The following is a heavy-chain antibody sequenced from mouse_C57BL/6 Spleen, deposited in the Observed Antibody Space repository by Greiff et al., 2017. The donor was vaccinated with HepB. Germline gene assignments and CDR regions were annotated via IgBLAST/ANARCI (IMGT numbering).Heavy chain of an antibody. CDR1: GFTFSDYY. D-gene: IGHD1-1*01. J-gene: IGHJ1*03. CDR3: ARDRGYYYGSSYWYFDV. V-gene: IGHV5-16*01. Sequence: DVKLVESEGGLVQPGSSMKLSCTASGFTFSDYYMAWVRQVPEKGLEWVANINYDGSSTYYLDSLKSRFIISRDNAKNILYLQMSSLKSEDTATYYCARDRGYYYGSSYWYFDVWGTGTTVTVSS. CDR2: INYDGSST.